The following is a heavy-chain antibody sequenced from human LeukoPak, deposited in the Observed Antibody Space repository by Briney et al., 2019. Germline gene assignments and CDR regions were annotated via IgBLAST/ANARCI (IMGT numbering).Heavy chain of an antibody. CDR3: ARVLSLKNYDILTGLSGMDV. CDR1: GFTFSSYD. CDR2: IGTAGDT. J-gene: IGHJ6*02. Sequence: GGSLRLSCAASGFTFSSYDMHWVRQATGKGLEWVSAIGTAGDTYYPGSVKGRFTISRENAKNSSYLQMNSLRAGDTAVYYCARVLSLKNYDILTGLSGMDVWGQGTTVTVSS. D-gene: IGHD3-9*01. V-gene: IGHV3-13*04.